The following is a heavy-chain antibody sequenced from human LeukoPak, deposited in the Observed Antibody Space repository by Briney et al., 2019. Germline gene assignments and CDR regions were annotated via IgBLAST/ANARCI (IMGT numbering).Heavy chain of an antibody. CDR3: ARGTYGDYLGDAFDI. CDR2: IYYSGST. D-gene: IGHD4-17*01. V-gene: IGHV4-30-4*07. CDR1: GGSISSGGYS. J-gene: IGHJ3*02. Sequence: SETLSLTCAVSGGSISSGGYSWSWIRQPPGKGLEWIGYIYYSGSTYYNPSLKSRVTISVDTSKNQFSLKLSSVTAADTAVYYCARGTYGDYLGDAFDIWGQGTMVTVSS.